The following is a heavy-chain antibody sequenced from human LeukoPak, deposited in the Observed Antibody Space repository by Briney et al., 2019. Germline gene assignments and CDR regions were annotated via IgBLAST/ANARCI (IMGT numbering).Heavy chain of an antibody. CDR2: INTDGSST. V-gene: IGHV3-74*01. D-gene: IGHD2-15*01. CDR1: GFTFSSYW. CDR3: ARPARHGLPPYYFDY. J-gene: IGHJ4*02. Sequence: GGSLRLSCAASGFTFSSYWMHWVRQAPGKGLVWVSRINTDGSSTSYADSVKGRFTISRDNSKNTLYLQMNSLRAEDTAVYYCARPARHGLPPYYFDYWGQGTLVTVSS.